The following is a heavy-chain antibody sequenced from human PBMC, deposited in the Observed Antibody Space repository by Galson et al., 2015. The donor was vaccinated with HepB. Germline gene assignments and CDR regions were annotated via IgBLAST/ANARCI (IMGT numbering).Heavy chain of an antibody. CDR2: IKSKTDGGTT. Sequence: PLRLSCAASGFTFSNAWMSWVRQAPGKGLEWVGRIKSKTDGGTTDYAAPVKGRFTISRDDSKNTLYLQMNSLKTEDTAVYYCTTRGYDSSGYEADYWGQGTLVTVSS. CDR3: TTRGYDSSGYEADY. CDR1: GFTFSNAW. D-gene: IGHD3-22*01. V-gene: IGHV3-15*01. J-gene: IGHJ4*02.